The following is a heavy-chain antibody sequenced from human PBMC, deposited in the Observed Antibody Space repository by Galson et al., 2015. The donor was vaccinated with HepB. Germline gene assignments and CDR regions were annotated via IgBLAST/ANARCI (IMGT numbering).Heavy chain of an antibody. Sequence: SLRLSCAASGSTVSSNYMSWVRQAPGKGLEWVSGISWNSGSIGYADSVKGRFTISRDNAKNSLYLQMNSLRAEDTALYYCAKDIALRGSYYSYFDYWGQGTLVTVSS. CDR2: ISWNSGSI. J-gene: IGHJ4*02. CDR1: GSTVSSNY. D-gene: IGHD1-26*01. CDR3: AKDIALRGSYYSYFDY. V-gene: IGHV3-9*01.